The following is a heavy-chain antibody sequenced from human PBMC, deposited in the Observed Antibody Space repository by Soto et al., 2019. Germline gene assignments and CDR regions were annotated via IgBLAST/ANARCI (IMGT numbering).Heavy chain of an antibody. CDR1: VFTFGGTY. D-gene: IGHD5-18*01. Sequence: GGSVRLSCAACVFTFGGTYMSWVRQAPGKWLEWFSVIDSGGMTYXVDSVKGRXXTSRDKSENSVXLPMNXVRAEGTAGXYCARSGYSYGPFDYWRQGTLVTVS. V-gene: IGHV3-53*01. CDR3: ARSGYSYGPFDY. J-gene: IGHJ4*02. CDR2: IDSGGMT.